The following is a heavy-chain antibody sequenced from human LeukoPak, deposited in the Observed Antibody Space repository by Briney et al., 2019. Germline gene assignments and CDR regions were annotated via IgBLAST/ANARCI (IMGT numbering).Heavy chain of an antibody. J-gene: IGHJ3*02. V-gene: IGHV4-39*07. Sequence: SETLSLTCTVSGGSISSSSYYWGWIRQPPGKGLEWIGSIYYSGSTYYNPSLKSRVTISVDTSKNQFSLKLSSVTAADTAVYYCAREREEYDYVWGSYADPRGAFDIWGQGTMVTVSS. CDR2: IYYSGST. CDR3: AREREEYDYVWGSYADPRGAFDI. CDR1: GGSISSSSYY. D-gene: IGHD3-16*01.